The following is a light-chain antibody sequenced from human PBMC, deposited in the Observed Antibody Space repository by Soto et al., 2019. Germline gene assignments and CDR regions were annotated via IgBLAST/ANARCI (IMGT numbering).Light chain of an antibody. J-gene: IGKJ5*01. Sequence: VMTQFPATLSVSPGERATLSCWDSETVATNLACYQQKPGQAPRLLISGASTRAAGITDRIRGSGSGTDFTLTISPLEPEDFAASYCQQYGRSTQLSYGQWTRRET. CDR3: QQYGRSTQLS. V-gene: IGKV3-20*01. CDR2: GAS. CDR1: ETVATN.